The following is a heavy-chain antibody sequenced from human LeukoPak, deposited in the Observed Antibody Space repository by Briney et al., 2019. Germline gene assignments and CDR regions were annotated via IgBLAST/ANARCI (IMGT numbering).Heavy chain of an antibody. CDR2: IYHSGST. V-gene: IGHV4-38-2*01. CDR3: ARLRGFLEWLLFPYFDY. Sequence: ASETLSLTCAVSGYSISSGYYWGWIRQPPGKGLEWIGSIYHSGSTYYNPSLKSRVTISVDTSKNQFSLKLSSVTAADTAVYYCARLRGFLEWLLFPYFDYWGQGTLVTVSS. CDR1: GYSISSGYY. D-gene: IGHD3-3*01. J-gene: IGHJ4*02.